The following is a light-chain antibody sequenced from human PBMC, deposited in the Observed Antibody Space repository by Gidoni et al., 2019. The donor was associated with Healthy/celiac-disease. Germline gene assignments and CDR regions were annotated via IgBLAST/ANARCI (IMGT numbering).Light chain of an antibody. CDR1: QSVSSN. CDR3: QQYDNWPRT. Sequence: EILMTQLPAPMSVSPGERATLSCRPSQSVSSNLAWYQQKPGQAPRLLIYGASTRATGIPARFSGSGSGTEFTLTISSLQSEDFAVYYCQQYDNWPRTFGQGTKVEIK. CDR2: GAS. V-gene: IGKV3-15*01. J-gene: IGKJ1*01.